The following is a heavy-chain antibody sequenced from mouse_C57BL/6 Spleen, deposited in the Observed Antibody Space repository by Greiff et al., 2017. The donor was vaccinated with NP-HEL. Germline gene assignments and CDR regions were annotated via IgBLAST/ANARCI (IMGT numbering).Heavy chain of an antibody. J-gene: IGHJ2*01. Sequence: QVQLQQPGAELVMPGASVKLSCKASGYTFTSYWMHWVKQRPGQGLEWIGEIDPSDSYTNYNQKFKGKSTLTVDKSSSTAYMQLSSLTSEDSAVYYCARRDYYYGSSLFDYWGQGTTLTVSS. V-gene: IGHV1-69*01. CDR3: ARRDYYYGSSLFDY. D-gene: IGHD1-1*01. CDR2: IDPSDSYT. CDR1: GYTFTSYW.